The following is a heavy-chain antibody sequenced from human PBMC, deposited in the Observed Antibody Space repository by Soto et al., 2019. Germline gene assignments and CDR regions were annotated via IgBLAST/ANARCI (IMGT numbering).Heavy chain of an antibody. Sequence: QVQLQESGPGLVKPSETLSLTCTVSGGSISSYYWSGIRQPPGKGLEWIGYIYYSGSTNYNPSLKSRVTISVDTSKNQFSLKLSSVTAADTAVYYCARSYGRYWGQGTLVTVSS. V-gene: IGHV4-59*01. D-gene: IGHD3-10*01. CDR2: IYYSGST. J-gene: IGHJ4*02. CDR3: ARSYGRY. CDR1: GGSISSYY.